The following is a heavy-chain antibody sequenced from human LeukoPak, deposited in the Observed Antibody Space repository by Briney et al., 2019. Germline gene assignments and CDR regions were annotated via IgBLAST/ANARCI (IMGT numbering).Heavy chain of an antibody. CDR1: GGPISSYY. V-gene: IGHV4-59*01. Sequence: SETLSLICTVSGGPISSYYWRCIRQPPGKGLEWVGYNHDSGSTNYNPSLKGRVTISVDTSKNQFSLKLSSVTAADTAVYYCARGRLTMVRGVILYYFDYWGQGTLVTVSS. D-gene: IGHD3-10*01. CDR3: ARGRLTMVRGVILYYFDY. CDR2: NHDSGST. J-gene: IGHJ4*02.